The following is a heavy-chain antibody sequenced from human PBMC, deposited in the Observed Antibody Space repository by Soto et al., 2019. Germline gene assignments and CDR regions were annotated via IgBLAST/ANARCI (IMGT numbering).Heavy chain of an antibody. J-gene: IGHJ4*02. D-gene: IGHD6-19*01. CDR2: MTSDMKTI. CDR3: ARSVEGHFDN. CDR1: GFNFKIYS. Sequence: EVQLVEFGGGLVQSGGSLRLSCAASGFNFKIYSMNWIRQAPGKGLEWVSYMTSDMKTIKCADSVKGRFTISRDNDKYLVYLQMTSLRDEDTAVYYCARSVEGHFDNWGQGTLVTVSS. V-gene: IGHV3-48*02.